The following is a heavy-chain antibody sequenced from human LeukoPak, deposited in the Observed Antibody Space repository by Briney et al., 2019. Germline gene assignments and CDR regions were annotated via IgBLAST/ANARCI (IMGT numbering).Heavy chain of an antibody. CDR3: ARGGSYRWFDY. V-gene: IGHV4-61*02. Sequence: KSSETLSLTCTVSGGSISSGSYYWSWIRQPAGKGLEWIGRIYTSGSTNYNPSLKSRVTISVDTSKNQFSLKLSSVTAADTAVYCCARGGSYRWFDYWGQGTLVTASS. CDR1: GGSISSGSYY. J-gene: IGHJ4*02. CDR2: IYTSGST. D-gene: IGHD1-26*01.